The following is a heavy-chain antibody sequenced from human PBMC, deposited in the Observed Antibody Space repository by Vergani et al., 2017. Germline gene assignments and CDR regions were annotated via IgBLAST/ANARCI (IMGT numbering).Heavy chain of an antibody. Sequence: QVQLVQSGSELKKPGASVKVSCKASGYTFTSYAMNWVRQAPGQGLEWMGWINTNTGNPTYAQGFTGRFVFSLDTSVSTAYLQISSLKAEDTAVYYCVSGGAWSGYYKATTYYYYMDVWGKGTTVTVSS. J-gene: IGHJ6*03. D-gene: IGHD3-3*01. CDR1: GYTFTSYA. V-gene: IGHV7-4-1*02. CDR2: INTNTGNP. CDR3: VSGGAWSGYYKATTYYYYMDV.